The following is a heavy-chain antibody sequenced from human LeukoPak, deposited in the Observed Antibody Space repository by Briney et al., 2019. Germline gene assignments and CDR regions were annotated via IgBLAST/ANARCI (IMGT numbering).Heavy chain of an antibody. V-gene: IGHV3-23*01. CDR2: ISGSVGST. Sequence: PGGTLRLSCAASGFTFSSYGMTWVRQAPGNGLEWVSVISGSVGSTNYADSVKGRFTISRDNSKNTLYLEMNSLRAEDTALYYCAKDRGRAVAGSEFDYWGQGTLVTVSS. CDR3: AKDRGRAVAGSEFDY. D-gene: IGHD6-19*01. CDR1: GFTFSSYG. J-gene: IGHJ4*02.